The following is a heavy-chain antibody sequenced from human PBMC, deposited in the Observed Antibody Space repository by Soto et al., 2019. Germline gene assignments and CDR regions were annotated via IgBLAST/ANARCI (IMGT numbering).Heavy chain of an antibody. CDR3: AKESQRPYGVTAEYFQP. D-gene: IGHD4-17*01. CDR1: GYTFTSYY. Sequence: ASVKVSCKASGYTFTSYYMHWVRQAPGQGLEWMGIINPSSGSTRYAQKFQGRVTITRDTSASTAYMELSSLRSEDTAVYYCAKESQRPYGVTAEYFQPWGQGPLVTVSS. CDR2: INPSSGST. J-gene: IGHJ1*01. V-gene: IGHV1-46*01.